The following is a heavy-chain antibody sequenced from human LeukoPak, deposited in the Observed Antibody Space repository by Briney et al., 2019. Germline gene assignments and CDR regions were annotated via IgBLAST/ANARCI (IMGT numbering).Heavy chain of an antibody. Sequence: PGGSLRLSCAASGFTFSSYSMNWVRQAPGKGLEWVSYISSSSSTIYYADSVKGRFTISRDNAKNSLYLQMNSLRAEDTAVYYCARESSDFWSGYYTSEGYWGQGTLVTVSS. CDR2: ISSSSSTI. V-gene: IGHV3-48*04. CDR3: ARESSDFWSGYYTSEGY. CDR1: GFTFSSYS. D-gene: IGHD3-3*01. J-gene: IGHJ4*02.